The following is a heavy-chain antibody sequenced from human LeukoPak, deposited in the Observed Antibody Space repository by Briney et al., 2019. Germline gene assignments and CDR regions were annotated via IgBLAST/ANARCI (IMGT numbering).Heavy chain of an antibody. Sequence: PGGFLRLSCAASGFTFSSYGMSSVSQAPGKGPDLVSVISGSGGNTYYADSVKGRFTISRDNSKNTLYLQMNSLRAEDTAVYYCAKRVSTYGGVLAPDFDYWGQGTLVTVSS. CDR1: GFTFSSYG. D-gene: IGHD3-16*02. CDR2: ISGSGGNT. CDR3: AKRVSTYGGVLAPDFDY. V-gene: IGHV3-23*01. J-gene: IGHJ4*02.